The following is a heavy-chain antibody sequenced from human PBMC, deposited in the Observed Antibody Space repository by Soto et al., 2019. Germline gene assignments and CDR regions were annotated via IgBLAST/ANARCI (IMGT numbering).Heavy chain of an antibody. CDR2: IYYSGST. CDR3: ARVRPRKQSRPFDY. Sequence: SQTLSLTCTVWGGCISSGGYYWSSIRQHPGKGLEWIGYIYYSGSTYYNPSLKSRVTISVDTSKNQFSLKLSSVTAADTAVYYCARVRPRKQSRPFDYWGQGTLVTVSS. J-gene: IGHJ4*02. V-gene: IGHV4-31*03. CDR1: GGCISSGGYY. D-gene: IGHD4-4*01.